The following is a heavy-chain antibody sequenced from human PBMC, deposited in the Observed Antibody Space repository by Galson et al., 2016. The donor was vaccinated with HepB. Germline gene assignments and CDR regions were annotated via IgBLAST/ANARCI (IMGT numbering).Heavy chain of an antibody. D-gene: IGHD2-8*01. CDR2: ITWNSGAI. J-gene: IGHJ6*02. CDR3: AKDRVSFYYYGMDV. V-gene: IGHV3-9*01. Sequence: SLRLSCAASGFTFGDYAMHWVRQAPGKGLEWVSGITWNSGAIAYADSVKGRFTISRDNARYSLYLQMNNLRTEDTALYYCAKDRVSFYYYGMDVWGQGTTVTVSS. CDR1: GFTFGDYA.